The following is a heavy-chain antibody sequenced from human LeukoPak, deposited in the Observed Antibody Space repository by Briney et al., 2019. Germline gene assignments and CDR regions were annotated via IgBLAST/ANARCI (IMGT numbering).Heavy chain of an antibody. CDR2: ISGSGGST. J-gene: IGHJ5*02. CDR3: AKVISSRDFGGFDP. V-gene: IGHV3-23*01. Sequence: GGSLRLSCAASGFTFSSYAMSWVRQAPGKGLEWVSAISGSGGSTYCADSVKGRFTISRDNSKNTLYLQMNSLRAEDTAVYYCAKVISSRDFGGFDPWGQGTLVTVSS. D-gene: IGHD6-13*01. CDR1: GFTFSSYA.